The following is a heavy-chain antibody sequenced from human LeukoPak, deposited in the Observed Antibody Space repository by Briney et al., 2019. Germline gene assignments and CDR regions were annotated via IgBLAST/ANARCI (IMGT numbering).Heavy chain of an antibody. V-gene: IGHV3-23*01. Sequence: GSLRLSCAASGFTFSSYAMSWVLQAPGKGLEWVSAISGSGGRTYYADSVKGRFTISRDNSKNTLYLQMNSLRAEDTAVYYCARSRGDYMSDAFDIWGQGTMVTVSS. J-gene: IGHJ3*02. D-gene: IGHD4-17*01. CDR3: ARSRGDYMSDAFDI. CDR2: ISGSGGRT. CDR1: GFTFSSYA.